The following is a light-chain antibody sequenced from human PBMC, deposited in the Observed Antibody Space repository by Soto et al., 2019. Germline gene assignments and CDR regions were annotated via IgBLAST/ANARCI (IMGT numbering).Light chain of an antibody. Sequence: EIVLTQSPGTLSLSPGERATLSCRASQSVSNNYLAWYQQKPGQAPRLLIYDASSRATGIPGRFSGSGSGTDFTLAISRLEPEDFAVYYCQQYGSSPRTFGQGTKVDIK. CDR3: QQYGSSPRT. J-gene: IGKJ1*01. CDR2: DAS. CDR1: QSVSNNY. V-gene: IGKV3-20*01.